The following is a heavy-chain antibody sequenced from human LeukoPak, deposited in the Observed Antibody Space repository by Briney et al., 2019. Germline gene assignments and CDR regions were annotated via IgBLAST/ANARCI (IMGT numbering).Heavy chain of an antibody. J-gene: IGHJ4*02. V-gene: IGHV3-48*04. CDR3: AGLEFGDPLVG. CDR2: ISGGSSTI. CDR1: GFTFSRYS. Sequence: QPGGSLRLSCEASGFTFSRYSVNWVRQAPGKGLEWVSYISGGSSTIYYADSVKGRFTVSRDNAKNSLYLHMNSLRAEDTAVYYCAGLEFGDPLVGWGQGTLVTVSS. D-gene: IGHD3-10*01.